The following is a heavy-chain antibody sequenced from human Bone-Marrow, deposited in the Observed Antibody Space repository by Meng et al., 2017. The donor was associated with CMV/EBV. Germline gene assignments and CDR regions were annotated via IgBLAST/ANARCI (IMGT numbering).Heavy chain of an antibody. CDR3: AREERYYDILTGYYFGGRYYYYGMDV. V-gene: IGHV3-30*03. Sequence: GGSLRLSCVASGFKFSTYWMNWVRQAPGKGLEWVAVISYDGSNKYYADSVKGRFTISRDNSKNTLYLQMNSLRAEDTAVYYCAREERYYDILTGYYFGGRYYYYGMDVWGQGNTVTVSS. CDR2: ISYDGSNK. CDR1: GFKFSTYW. D-gene: IGHD3-9*01. J-gene: IGHJ6*02.